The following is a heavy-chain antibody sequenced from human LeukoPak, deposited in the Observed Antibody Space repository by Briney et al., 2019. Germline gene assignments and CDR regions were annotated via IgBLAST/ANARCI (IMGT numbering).Heavy chain of an antibody. J-gene: IGHJ4*02. CDR3: VSFYETY. CDR2: INSDGSWT. D-gene: IGHD2/OR15-2a*01. V-gene: IGHV3-74*01. Sequence: GGSLRLSCAASGSYWMHWVRQAPGKGLVWVSHINSDGSWTSYADSVKGRFTIPKDNAKNTVYLKMNNLRAEDTAVYYCVSFYETYWGRGTLVTVSS. CDR1: GSYW.